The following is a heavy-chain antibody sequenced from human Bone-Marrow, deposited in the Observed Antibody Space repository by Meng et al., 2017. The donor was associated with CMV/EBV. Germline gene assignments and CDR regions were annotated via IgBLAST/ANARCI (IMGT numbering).Heavy chain of an antibody. CDR2: IIPIFGTA. CDR3: ARGGAWYSSSSDY. J-gene: IGHJ4*02. CDR1: GGTFSSYA. V-gene: IGHV1-69*05. Sequence: SVKVSCKASGGTFSSYAISWVRQAPGQGLEWMGGIIPIFGTANYAQKFQGRVTITTDESTSTAYMELSSLRSEDTAVYYCARGGAWYSSSSDYWGQGTLVTVSS. D-gene: IGHD6-6*01.